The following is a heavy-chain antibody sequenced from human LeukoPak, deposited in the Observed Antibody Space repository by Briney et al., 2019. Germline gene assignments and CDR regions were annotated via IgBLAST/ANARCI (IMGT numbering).Heavy chain of an antibody. CDR3: ARGGIAAAGTSFDS. Sequence: SETLSLPCAVSGYPISSGYYWGWIRQPPGKGLEWIGSIYHSGSTYYNPSLKSQVTISVDTSKSQFSLKLRSVPAADTAVYYCARGGIAAAGTSFDSWGPGTLVTVSS. J-gene: IGHJ4*02. CDR1: GYPISSGYY. CDR2: IYHSGST. V-gene: IGHV4-38-2*01. D-gene: IGHD6-13*01.